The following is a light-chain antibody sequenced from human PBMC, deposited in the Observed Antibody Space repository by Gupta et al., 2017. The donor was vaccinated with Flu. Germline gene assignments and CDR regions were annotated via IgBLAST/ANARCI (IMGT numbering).Light chain of an antibody. CDR1: PSISSW. V-gene: IGKV1-5*03. Sequence: PSTLSAPVGGRVTITCRASPSISSWMAWHQQKPGKAPKLLIYLASRVHDGLSSRFSGSGSGTEFTLTISLRPPDDAATYYCHRKSSYPITFGQGTRLEIK. CDR3: HRKSSYPIT. J-gene: IGKJ5*01. CDR2: LAS.